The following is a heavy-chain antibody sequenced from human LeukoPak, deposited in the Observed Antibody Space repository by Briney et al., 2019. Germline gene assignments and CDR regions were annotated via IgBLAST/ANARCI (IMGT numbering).Heavy chain of an antibody. CDR3: AKDQGYNWNYEGDAFDI. Sequence: GGSLRLSCAASGFTLSSYGMHWVRQAPGKGLGWVAFIRYDGSNKYYADSVKGRFTISRDNSKNTLYLQRNSLRAEDTAVYYCAKDQGYNWNYEGDAFDIWGQGTMVTVSS. D-gene: IGHD1-7*01. V-gene: IGHV3-30*02. J-gene: IGHJ3*02. CDR2: IRYDGSNK. CDR1: GFTLSSYG.